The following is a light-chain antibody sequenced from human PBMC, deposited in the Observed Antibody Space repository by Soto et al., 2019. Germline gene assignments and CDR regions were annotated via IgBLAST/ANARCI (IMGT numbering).Light chain of an antibody. CDR1: HSVRSDH. J-gene: IGKJ1*01. Sequence: EIVLTQSPGTLSLSPGERATLSCRASHSVRSDHLAWYQQKPGQAPRLLIYDASSRATGIPDRFSGSGSGTDFTLTISRLEPEDFAVYYCQQYNNWPQTFGQGTKVEIK. CDR2: DAS. CDR3: QQYNNWPQT. V-gene: IGKV3-20*01.